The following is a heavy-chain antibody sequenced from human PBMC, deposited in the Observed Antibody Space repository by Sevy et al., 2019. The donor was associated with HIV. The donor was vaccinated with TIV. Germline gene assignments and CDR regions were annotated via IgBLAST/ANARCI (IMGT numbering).Heavy chain of an antibody. V-gene: IGHV3-23*01. CDR3: AKAHDYSNYWFDP. CDR1: GFPFSSYA. D-gene: IGHD4-4*01. CDR2: ISGSGGSS. J-gene: IGHJ5*02. Sequence: GGSLRLSCAASGFPFSSYAMSWVRQAPGKGLEWVSTISGSGGSSYYADSVKGRFTISRDNSKKTLYLQMNNLRADDTAVYYCAKAHDYSNYWFDPWGQGTLVIVSS.